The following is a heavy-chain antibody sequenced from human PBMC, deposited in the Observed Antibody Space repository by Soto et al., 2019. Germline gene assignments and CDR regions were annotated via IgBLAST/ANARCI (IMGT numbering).Heavy chain of an antibody. CDR1: GGSISSYY. Sequence: TSETLSLTCTVSGGSISSYYWSWIRQPAGKGLEWIGRIYTSGSTNYNPSLKSRVTMSVDTSKNQFSLKLSSVTAADTAVYYCAREPLGYCSGGSCYVIDYWGQGTLVTVS. CDR3: AREPLGYCSGGSCYVIDY. J-gene: IGHJ4*02. CDR2: IYTSGST. D-gene: IGHD2-15*01. V-gene: IGHV4-4*07.